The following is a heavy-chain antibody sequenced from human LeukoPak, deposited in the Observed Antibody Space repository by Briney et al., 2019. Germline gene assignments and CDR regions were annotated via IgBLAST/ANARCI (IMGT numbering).Heavy chain of an antibody. V-gene: IGHV3-33*01. CDR2: IWSDGSNK. CDR3: ARSNEQQLVQYYFDY. D-gene: IGHD6-13*01. CDR1: GLTFTSYG. J-gene: IGHJ4*02. Sequence: QLVESGGGVVQPGRSLRLSCAASGLTFTSYGMHWVRQAPGRGLEWVAVIWSDGSNKYYADSVKGRFTVSRDNSKNMLYLQMNSLRAEDTAVYYCARSNEQQLVQYYFDYWGQGTLVTVSS.